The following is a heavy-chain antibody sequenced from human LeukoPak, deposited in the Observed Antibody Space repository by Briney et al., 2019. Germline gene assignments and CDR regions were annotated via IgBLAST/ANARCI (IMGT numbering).Heavy chain of an antibody. V-gene: IGHV3-7*03. Sequence: GGSLRLSCAASGFTFSSYWMSWVRQAPGKGLEWVANIKQDGSEKYYVDSVKGRFTISRDNAKNSLYLQMNSLRAEDTAVYYCARYRWGYYDYVGGSYRYLYYFDYGGQGTLVTVSS. D-gene: IGHD3-16*02. CDR2: IKQDGSEK. J-gene: IGHJ4*02. CDR3: ARYRWGYYDYVGGSYRYLYYFDY. CDR1: GFTFSSYW.